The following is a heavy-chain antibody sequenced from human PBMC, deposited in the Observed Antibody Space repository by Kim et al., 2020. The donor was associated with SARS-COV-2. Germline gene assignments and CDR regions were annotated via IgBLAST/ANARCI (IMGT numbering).Heavy chain of an antibody. CDR1: GFTFDDYT. J-gene: IGHJ4*02. CDR3: AKDGRDGYNSYFDY. CDR2: ISWDGGST. V-gene: IGHV3-43*01. Sequence: GGSLRLSCAASGFTFDDYTMHWVRQAPGKGLEWVSLISWDGGSTYYADSVKGRFTISRDNSKNSLYLQMNSLRTEDTALYYCAKDGRDGYNSYFDYWGQGTLVTVSS. D-gene: IGHD5-12*01.